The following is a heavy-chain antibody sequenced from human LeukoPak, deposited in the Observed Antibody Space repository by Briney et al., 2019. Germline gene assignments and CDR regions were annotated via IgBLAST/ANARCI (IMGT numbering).Heavy chain of an antibody. CDR1: GFTLSDNY. V-gene: IGHV3-11*01. Sequence: PGGSLRLSCEASGFTLSDNYMSWIRQAPGKGLEWISYISSSGNTIYYADSVQGRSTISRDNAKNSLYLQMNSLRAEDTAVYYCARDAEYSSGWTFDYWGQGTLVTVSS. CDR2: ISSSGNTI. J-gene: IGHJ4*02. D-gene: IGHD6-19*01. CDR3: ARDAEYSSGWTFDY.